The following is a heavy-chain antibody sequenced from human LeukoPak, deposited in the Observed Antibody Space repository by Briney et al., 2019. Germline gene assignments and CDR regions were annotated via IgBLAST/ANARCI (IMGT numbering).Heavy chain of an antibody. Sequence: PSETLSLTYTVSGGSISSGGYYWSWIRQPPGKGLEWIGYIYHSGSTYYNPSLKSRVTISVDRSKNQFSLKLSSVTAADTAVYYCARWGCSSTSCRFDYWGQGTLVTVSS. V-gene: IGHV4-30-2*01. D-gene: IGHD2-2*01. J-gene: IGHJ4*02. CDR3: ARWGCSSTSCRFDY. CDR2: IYHSGST. CDR1: GGSISSGGYY.